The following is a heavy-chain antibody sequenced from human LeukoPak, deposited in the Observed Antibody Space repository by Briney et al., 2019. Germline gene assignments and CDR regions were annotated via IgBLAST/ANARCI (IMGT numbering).Heavy chain of an antibody. Sequence: PGGSLRLSCAASGFTFSSYAMHWVRQAPGKGLEWVAVISYDGSNKYYADSVKGRFTISRDNSKNTLYLQMNSLGAEDTAVYYCARERLPDYYYYGMDVWGKGTTVTVSS. J-gene: IGHJ6*04. CDR3: ARERLPDYYYYGMDV. CDR2: ISYDGSNK. CDR1: GFTFSSYA. D-gene: IGHD6-25*01. V-gene: IGHV3-30*04.